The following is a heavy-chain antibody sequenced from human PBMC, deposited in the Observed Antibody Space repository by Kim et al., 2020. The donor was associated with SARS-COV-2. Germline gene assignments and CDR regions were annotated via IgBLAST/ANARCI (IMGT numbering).Heavy chain of an antibody. V-gene: IGHV3-15*01. CDR1: GFTFSNAW. CDR2: IKSKTDGGTT. CDR3: TTELWFGEVNYYYGMDV. D-gene: IGHD3-10*01. Sequence: GGSLRLSCAASGFTFSNAWMSWVRQAPGKGLEWVGRIKSKTDGGTTDYAAPVKGRFTISRDDSKNTLYLQMNSLKTEDTAVYYCTTELWFGEVNYYYGMDVWGQGTTVTVSS. J-gene: IGHJ6*02.